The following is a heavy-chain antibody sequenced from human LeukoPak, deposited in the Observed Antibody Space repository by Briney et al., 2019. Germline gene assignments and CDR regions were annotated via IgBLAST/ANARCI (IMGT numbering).Heavy chain of an antibody. CDR2: IYTSGST. Sequence: SETLSLTCTVSGNSISSGDNYWSWIRQPAGKGLEWIGRIYTSGSTNYNPSLKSRVTISGDTSKNQFSLRLSSVTAADTAVYYCARASYSYDISGWVPFDYWGQGTLVTVSS. J-gene: IGHJ4*02. D-gene: IGHD3-22*01. CDR1: GNSISSGDNY. V-gene: IGHV4-61*02. CDR3: ARASYSYDISGWVPFDY.